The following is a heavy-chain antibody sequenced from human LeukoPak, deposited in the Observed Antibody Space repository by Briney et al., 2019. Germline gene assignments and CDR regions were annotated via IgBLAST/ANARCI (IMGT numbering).Heavy chain of an antibody. Sequence: GGSLRLSCAASGFTVSTNYMSWVRQAPGKGLEWVSVIYSGDTTFYADSVRGKFTISRDNSKNPLSLQMNSLRAEDTAVYYCAKARNNYDSSSYSALDYLGQGTLVTVSS. D-gene: IGHD3-22*01. J-gene: IGHJ4*02. CDR2: IYSGDTT. V-gene: IGHV3-66*01. CDR3: AKARNNYDSSSYSALDY. CDR1: GFTVSTNY.